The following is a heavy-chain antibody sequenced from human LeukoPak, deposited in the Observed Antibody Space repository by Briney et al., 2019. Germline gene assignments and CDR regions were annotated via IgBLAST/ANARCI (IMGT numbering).Heavy chain of an antibody. CDR3: ARGRTTTDH. V-gene: IGHV1-2*06. D-gene: IGHD1-1*01. J-gene: IGHJ4*02. CDR2: INPKSGGA. Sequence: ASVKVSCKTSGYTFSEFFMHWVRQASGQGLEWVGRINPKSGGANFAQKFQGRVTVTRDTTNSVVYMELTSLTSDDTAVYSCARGRTTTDHWGQGTLVTVSS. CDR1: GYTFSEFF.